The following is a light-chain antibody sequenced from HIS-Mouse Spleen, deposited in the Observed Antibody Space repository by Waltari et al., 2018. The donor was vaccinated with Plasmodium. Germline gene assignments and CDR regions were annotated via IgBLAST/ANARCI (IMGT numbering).Light chain of an antibody. CDR2: EDS. Sequence: SYELTQPPSVSVSPGQTARITCSGDALPKKYAYWYQQKSGQAPVLVIDEDSKRPSGIPERFSGYRSGTMATLTISGAQVEDEADYYCYSTDSSGNHRVFGGGTKLTVL. CDR1: ALPKKY. J-gene: IGLJ3*02. CDR3: YSTDSSGNHRV. V-gene: IGLV3-10*01.